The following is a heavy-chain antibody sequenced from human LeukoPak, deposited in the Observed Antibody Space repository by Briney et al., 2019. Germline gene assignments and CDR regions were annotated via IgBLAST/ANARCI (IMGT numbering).Heavy chain of an antibody. CDR3: ARDLLYSSSWYDAFDI. Sequence: PGGSLRLSCAASGFTFDDYGMSWVRQAPGKGLEWVSGINWNGGSTVYADSVKGRFTISRDNAKNSLYLQMNSLRAEDTALYYCARDLLYSSSWYDAFDIWGQGTMVTVSS. J-gene: IGHJ3*02. CDR2: INWNGGST. D-gene: IGHD6-13*01. CDR1: GFTFDDYG. V-gene: IGHV3-20*04.